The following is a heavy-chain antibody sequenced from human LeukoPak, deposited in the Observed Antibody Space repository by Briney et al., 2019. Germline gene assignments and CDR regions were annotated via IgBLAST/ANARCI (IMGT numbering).Heavy chain of an antibody. CDR3: GREIEAPGKTLDY. J-gene: IGHJ4*02. CDR2: LYSDGRSL. V-gene: IGHV3-74*03. Sequence: GGSLRLSCAGSGFNFTGYWMHWVRQAPGKGLEWISRLYSDGRSLTYADSVMGRFTISRDNAKNMLYLQMNSLRPEDTAVYYCGREIEAPGKTLDYWGQGTLVTVSS. CDR1: GFNFTGYW.